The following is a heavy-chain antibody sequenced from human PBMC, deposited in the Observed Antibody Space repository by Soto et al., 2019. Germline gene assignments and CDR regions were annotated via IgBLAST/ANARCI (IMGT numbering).Heavy chain of an antibody. V-gene: IGHV1-18*01. CDR3: ARVAMIVDRLGFDY. CDR2: ISAYNGNT. D-gene: IGHD3-22*01. Sequence: ASLKVSCKASGYTFTSYGISWVRQAPGQGLEWMGWISAYNGNTNYAQKLQGRVTMTTDTSTSTAYMELRSLRSDDTAVYYCARVAMIVDRLGFDYWGQGTLVTASS. CDR1: GYTFTSYG. J-gene: IGHJ4*02.